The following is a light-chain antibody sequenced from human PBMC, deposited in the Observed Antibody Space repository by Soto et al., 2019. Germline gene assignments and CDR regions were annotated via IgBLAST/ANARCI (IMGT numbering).Light chain of an antibody. CDR2: SAT. J-gene: IGKJ1*01. Sequence: EIVLTQSPGTLSLSPGEGATLSCRASQSVSSNYLAGYQQKPGQAPRLLFYSATNRDTGIPDRFSASGSGTVFTLTISRLEPEDFAVYYCQQFGTSPWTFGQGTKVDIK. V-gene: IGKV3-20*01. CDR3: QQFGTSPWT. CDR1: QSVSSNY.